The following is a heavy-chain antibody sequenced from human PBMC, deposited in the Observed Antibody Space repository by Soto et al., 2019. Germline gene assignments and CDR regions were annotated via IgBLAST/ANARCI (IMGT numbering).Heavy chain of an antibody. CDR2: IYYSGST. Sequence: SETLSLTCTVSGGSISSYYWSLIRQPPGKGLEWIGYIYYSGSTNYNPSLKSRFTISRDNSKTSLYLQMNSLRVDDTAIYYCARDRGYNCFDLWGQGTLVTVSS. V-gene: IGHV4-59*12. J-gene: IGHJ5*01. CDR3: ARDRGYNCFDL. CDR1: GGSISSYY.